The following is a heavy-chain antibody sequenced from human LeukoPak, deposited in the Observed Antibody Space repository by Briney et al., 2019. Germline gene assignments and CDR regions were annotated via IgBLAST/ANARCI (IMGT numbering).Heavy chain of an antibody. J-gene: IGHJ4*02. CDR3: AKDMGEDGSYYLDY. D-gene: IGHD3-16*01. CDR2: ISGSGART. Sequence: GGSLRLSCAASGFTFDDYAMSWVRQAPGKGLEWVSAISGSGARTYYAGSVKGRFTISRDTSKNTLYLQMNSLRAEDTAVYYCAKDMGEDGSYYLDYWGQGTLVTVSS. CDR1: GFTFDDYA. V-gene: IGHV3-23*01.